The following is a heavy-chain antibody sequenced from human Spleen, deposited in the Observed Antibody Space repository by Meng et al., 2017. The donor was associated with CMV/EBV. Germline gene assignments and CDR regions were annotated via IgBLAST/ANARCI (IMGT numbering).Heavy chain of an antibody. CDR1: GYTFTAHY. D-gene: IGHD3-22*01. V-gene: IGHV1-2*02. CDR2: INPNSGVT. J-gene: IGHJ5*02. CDR3: ARESSTNPYDSGAFDQ. Sequence: ASVKVYCMTSGYTFTAHYIHWVRQAPGQGLEWVGWINPNSGVTNYARKFQTRVTMTRDTSRTTAYMDLSSLRSDDTAVFYCARESSTNPYDSGAFDQWGQGTVVTVSS.